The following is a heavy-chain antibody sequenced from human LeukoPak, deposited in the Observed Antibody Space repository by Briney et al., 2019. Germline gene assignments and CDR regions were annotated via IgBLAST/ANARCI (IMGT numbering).Heavy chain of an antibody. V-gene: IGHV3-53*01. CDR1: GFTVSSNY. CDR3: ARDRNSDYHLGF. J-gene: IGHJ4*02. CDR2: IYSGGST. Sequence: PGGSLRLSCAGSGFTVSSNYMSWVRQASGKGLEWVSQIYSGGSTYYADSVKGRFTISRDNSKNTLFLQMNSLRAEDTAVYYCARDRNSDYHLGFWGQGTLVTVSS. D-gene: IGHD5-12*01.